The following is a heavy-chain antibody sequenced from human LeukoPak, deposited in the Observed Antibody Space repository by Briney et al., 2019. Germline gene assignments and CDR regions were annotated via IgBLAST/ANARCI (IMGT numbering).Heavy chain of an antibody. V-gene: IGHV3-30-3*01. Sequence: GGSLRLSCAASGVTFSSYAMHWVRQAPGKGLEWVAVISYDGSNKYYADSVKGRFTISRDNSKNTLYLQMNSLRAEDTAVYYCTRGVCGSCYSVDYWGQGTLVTVSS. CDR3: TRGVCGSCYSVDY. CDR1: GVTFSSYA. J-gene: IGHJ4*02. CDR2: ISYDGSNK. D-gene: IGHD2-15*01.